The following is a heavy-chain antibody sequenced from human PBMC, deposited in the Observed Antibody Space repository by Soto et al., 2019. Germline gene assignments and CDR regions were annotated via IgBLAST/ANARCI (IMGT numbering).Heavy chain of an antibody. J-gene: IGHJ5*02. CDR3: ARNAVAGTGGNWFDP. D-gene: IGHD6-19*01. CDR2: ISYDGSNK. CDR1: GFTFSSYG. V-gene: IGHV3-30*03. Sequence: HVQLVESGGGVVQPGRSLRLSCAASGFTFSSYGMHWVRQAPGKGLEWVAVISYDGSNKYYADSVKGRFTISRDNSKNTLYLQMNSLRAEDTAVYYCARNAVAGTGGNWFDPWGQGTLVTVSS.